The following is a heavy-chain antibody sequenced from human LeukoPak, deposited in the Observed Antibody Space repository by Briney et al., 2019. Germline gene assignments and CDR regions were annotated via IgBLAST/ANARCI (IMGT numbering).Heavy chain of an antibody. Sequence: SETLSLTCTVSGGSISSYYWSWIRQPAGKGLEWIGRIYSSGYTNDNPFLKSRITMSVDMSKNQFSLRLNSVTAADTAVYYCARGEHSVDSWGQGMLVTVSS. CDR1: GGSISSYY. D-gene: IGHD1/OR15-1a*01. CDR2: IYSSGYT. V-gene: IGHV4-4*07. J-gene: IGHJ4*02. CDR3: ARGEHSVDS.